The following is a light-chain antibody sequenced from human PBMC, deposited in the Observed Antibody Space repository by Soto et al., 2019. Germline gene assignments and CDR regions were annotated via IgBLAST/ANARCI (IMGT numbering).Light chain of an antibody. Sequence: DVQMTQSPSTLSAFVGDTVTITCRASQSIDTWLAWHQQKPGKAPKLLIYKASSLASGVPSRFSGSGSGSELTLTISGLQPDDFATYYCLQYNRFRTFGQGTKVEIK. J-gene: IGKJ1*01. CDR3: LQYNRFRT. CDR2: KAS. V-gene: IGKV1-5*03. CDR1: QSIDTW.